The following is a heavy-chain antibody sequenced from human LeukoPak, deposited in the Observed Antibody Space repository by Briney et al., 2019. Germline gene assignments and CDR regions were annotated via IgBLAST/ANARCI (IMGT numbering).Heavy chain of an antibody. V-gene: IGHV1-46*01. J-gene: IGHJ4*02. CDR2: INPSGGST. CDR1: GYTFTSYY. D-gene: IGHD6-19*01. Sequence: VASVKVSCTASGYTFTSYYMHWVRQAPGQGLEWMGIINPSGGSTSYAQKFQGRVTMTRDTSTSTVYMELSSLRSEDTAVYYCARVGDSSGWYRGIFDYWGQGTLVTVSS. CDR3: ARVGDSSGWYRGIFDY.